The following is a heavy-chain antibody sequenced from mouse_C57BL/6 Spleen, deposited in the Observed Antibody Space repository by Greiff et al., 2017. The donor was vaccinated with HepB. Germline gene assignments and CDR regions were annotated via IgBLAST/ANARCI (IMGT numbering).Heavy chain of an antibody. CDR1: GFTFSSYA. J-gene: IGHJ2*01. D-gene: IGHD3-3*01. Sequence: EVQRVESGGGLVKPGGSLKLSCAASGFTFSSYAMSWVRQTPEKRLEWVATISDGGSYTYYPDNVKGRFTISRDNAKNNLYLQMSHLKSEDTAMYYCARGGGRGNYYFDYWGQGTTLTVSS. CDR2: ISDGGSYT. CDR3: ARGGGRGNYYFDY. V-gene: IGHV5-4*01.